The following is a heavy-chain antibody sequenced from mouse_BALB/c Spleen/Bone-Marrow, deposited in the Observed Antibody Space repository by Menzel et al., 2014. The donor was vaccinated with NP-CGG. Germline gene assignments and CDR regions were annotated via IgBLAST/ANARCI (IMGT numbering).Heavy chain of an antibody. CDR1: GYAFSNYG. J-gene: IGHJ4*01. CDR2: IYPGDGDT. Sequence: QVQLQQSGAEVMRPGSSVNISCKASGYAFSNYGMNWVKQRPGQGLEWIGQIYPGDGDTNYNGKFKGRVTLTADKSSSTAYMHLSSLTSEDSAVYFCASVYDYGRGYAMDYWGQGTSVTVSS. D-gene: IGHD2-4*01. V-gene: IGHV1-80*01. CDR3: ASVYDYGRGYAMDY.